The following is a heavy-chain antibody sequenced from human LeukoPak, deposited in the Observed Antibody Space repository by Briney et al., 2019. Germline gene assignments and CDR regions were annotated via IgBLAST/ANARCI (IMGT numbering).Heavy chain of an antibody. CDR3: ARDYENLTGSKTRFHY. D-gene: IGHD3-9*01. CDR1: GFTFSSYW. CDR2: IKQDGSEK. J-gene: IGHJ4*02. V-gene: IGHV3-7*01. Sequence: GGSLRLSCAASGFTFSSYWMSWVRQAPGKGLEWVANIKQDGSEKYYVDSVKGRFTISRDNAKNSLYLQMNSLRAEDTAVYYCARDYENLTGSKTRFHYWGQGTLVTVSS.